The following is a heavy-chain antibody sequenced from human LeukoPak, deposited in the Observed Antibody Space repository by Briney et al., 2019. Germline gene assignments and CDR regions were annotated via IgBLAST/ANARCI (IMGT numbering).Heavy chain of an antibody. V-gene: IGHV4-59*01. CDR2: IYYSGRT. CDR1: GGSISDYY. Sequence: SETLSLTCTVSGGSISDYYWNWMRQPPGKGLEWIGYIYYSGRTNYNPSLKSRVSISVDTSKNQFSLKLSSGTAADTAVYYCARDFRGSVDAFDIWGQGTMVAVSS. CDR3: ARDFRGSVDAFDI. J-gene: IGHJ3*02.